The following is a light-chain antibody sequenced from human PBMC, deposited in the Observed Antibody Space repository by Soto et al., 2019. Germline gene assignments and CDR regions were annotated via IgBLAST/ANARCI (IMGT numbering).Light chain of an antibody. CDR2: EVS. CDR1: SSDVGTYNY. J-gene: IGLJ3*02. Sequence: QSALTQPASVSASPGQSITISCTGTSSDVGTYNYVSWYQQHPGKAPKLMIYEVSNRPSGISYRFSGSKSGNTASLTISGLQAEDEADYYCTSYTTSTTWVFGGGTKVTVL. V-gene: IGLV2-14*01. CDR3: TSYTTSTTWV.